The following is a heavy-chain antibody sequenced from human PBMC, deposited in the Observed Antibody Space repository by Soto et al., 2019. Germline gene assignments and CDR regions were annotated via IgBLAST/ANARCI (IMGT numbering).Heavy chain of an antibody. CDR3: AKVMGMVRGVYPLAY. D-gene: IGHD3-10*01. CDR1: GDSISPYY. Sequence: QVQLQESGPGLVKPSETLSLTCTVSGDSISPYYWSWIRQPPGKEPEWIGYVYYTGSANYNPSLNRLGSRXXDXSXXQFCLRLTSVTAADAAVYYCAKVMGMVRGVYPLAYWGQGTLVTVSS. J-gene: IGHJ4*02. CDR2: VYYTGSA. V-gene: IGHV4-59*01.